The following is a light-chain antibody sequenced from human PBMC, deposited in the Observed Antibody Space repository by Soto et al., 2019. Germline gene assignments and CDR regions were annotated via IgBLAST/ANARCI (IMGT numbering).Light chain of an antibody. V-gene: IGKV3-20*01. J-gene: IGKJ1*01. CDR1: RGVSANY. Sequence: ENLLTQSPGTLSLSPWEGATLSCRASRGVSANYLAWYQQKPGQAPTLLIYGASIRAAGIPDRFSGSGSGTDFTLPISSLQPEDVAXXXXXXXXXXPXFGPGTKVDNK. CDR2: GAS. CDR3: XXXXXXPX.